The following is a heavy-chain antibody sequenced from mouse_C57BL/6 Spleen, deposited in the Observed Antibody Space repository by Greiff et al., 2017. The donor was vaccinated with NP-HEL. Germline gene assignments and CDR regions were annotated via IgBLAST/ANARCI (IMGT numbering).Heavy chain of an antibody. CDR3: AREYYGSSYGYFDV. J-gene: IGHJ1*03. Sequence: EVQLQQSGPELVKPGASVKISCKASGYTFTDYYMNWVKQSHGKSLEWIGDINPNNGGTSYNQKFKGKATLTVDKSSSTAYMELRSLTSEDSAVYYCAREYYGSSYGYFDVWGTGTTVTVSS. D-gene: IGHD1-1*01. CDR2: INPNNGGT. V-gene: IGHV1-26*01. CDR1: GYTFTDYY.